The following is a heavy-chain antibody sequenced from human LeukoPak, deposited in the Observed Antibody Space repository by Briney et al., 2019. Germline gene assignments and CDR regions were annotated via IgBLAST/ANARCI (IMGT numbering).Heavy chain of an antibody. D-gene: IGHD1-26*01. CDR1: GGSFSGYY. CDR2: INHSGST. V-gene: IGHV4-34*01. Sequence: SETLSLTCAVYGGSFSGYYWSWIRQPPGKGLEWIGEINHSGSTNYNPSLKSRVTISVDTSKNQSSLKLSSVTAADAAVYYCARGTSGANWFDPWGQGTLVTVSS. CDR3: ARGTSGANWFDP. J-gene: IGHJ5*02.